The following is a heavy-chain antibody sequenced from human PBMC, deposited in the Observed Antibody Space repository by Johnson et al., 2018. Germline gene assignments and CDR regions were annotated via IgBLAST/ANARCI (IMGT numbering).Heavy chain of an antibody. CDR1: GFTFSSYG. D-gene: IGHD7-27*01. J-gene: IGHJ3*02. Sequence: QVQLVESGGGVVQXGRSLRLSCAASGFTFSSYGMHWVRQAPGKGLEWVAVIWYDGSNKYYADSVKGRFTISRDNSKNTLYLQMNSLRAEDTAVYYCARGNWGDAFDIWGQGTMVTVSS. CDR2: IWYDGSNK. CDR3: ARGNWGDAFDI. V-gene: IGHV3-33*01.